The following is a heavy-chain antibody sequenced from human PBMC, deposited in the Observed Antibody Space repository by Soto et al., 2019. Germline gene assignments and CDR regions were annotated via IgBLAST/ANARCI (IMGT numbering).Heavy chain of an antibody. CDR2: IYYSGST. CDR3: ARLAAVANDAFDI. J-gene: IGHJ3*02. CDR1: GGSISSYY. Sequence: SETLSLTCTVSGGSISSYYWSWIRQPPGKGLEWIGYIYYSGSTNYNPSLKSRVTISVDTSKNQFSLKLSSVTAADTAVYYCARLAAVANDAFDIWGQGTMVTVS. D-gene: IGHD6-19*01. V-gene: IGHV4-59*01.